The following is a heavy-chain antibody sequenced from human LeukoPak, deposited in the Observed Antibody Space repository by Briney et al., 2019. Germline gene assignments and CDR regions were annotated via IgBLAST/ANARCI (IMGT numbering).Heavy chain of an antibody. CDR2: INQDGTEK. V-gene: IGHV3-7*01. J-gene: IGHJ4*02. D-gene: IGHD4-17*01. CDR3: ARDPYGDYYFDY. CDR1: GFTFSTYW. Sequence: GGSLRLSCAASGFTFSTYWMSWVRQAPGKGLELVANINQDGTEKDYVDSVKGRFTISRDNAKNSLYLQMNSLRAEDTAVYYCARDPYGDYYFDYWGQGTLVTVSS.